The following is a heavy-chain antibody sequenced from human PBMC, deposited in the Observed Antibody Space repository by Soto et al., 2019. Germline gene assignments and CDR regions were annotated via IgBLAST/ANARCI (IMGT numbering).Heavy chain of an antibody. Sequence: QVQLVQSGAEVKKPGASVKVSCKVSGYTLTELSMHWVRQAPGKGLEWLGGFDPEDGETIYAQKFQGRVTMTEDTSTDTAYMELSSLRSADTAVYYCATILGYCSSTSCFPGAFDIWGQGTMVTVSS. CDR2: FDPEDGET. J-gene: IGHJ3*02. CDR1: GYTLTELS. V-gene: IGHV1-24*01. D-gene: IGHD2-2*01. CDR3: ATILGYCSSTSCFPGAFDI.